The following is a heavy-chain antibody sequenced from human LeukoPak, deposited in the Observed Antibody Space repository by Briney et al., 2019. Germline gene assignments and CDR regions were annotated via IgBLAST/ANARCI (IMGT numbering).Heavy chain of an antibody. CDR3: ARRSESVGSYHAFDI. CDR1: GYSFTSYW. V-gene: IGHV5-51*01. Sequence: RGESLKISCKGSGYSFTSYWIGGVRQMPGKGLEWMGIFYPGDSDTRYSPSFQGQVTISADKSISTAYLQWSSLKASDTAMYYCARRSESVGSYHAFDIWGQGTMVTVSS. J-gene: IGHJ3*02. CDR2: FYPGDSDT. D-gene: IGHD1-26*01.